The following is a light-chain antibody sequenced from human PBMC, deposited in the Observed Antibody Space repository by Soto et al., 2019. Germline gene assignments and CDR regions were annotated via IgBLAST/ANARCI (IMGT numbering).Light chain of an antibody. Sequence: QSVLTQPPSASGTPGQRVIISCSGSSSNIGRDTVNWYRQFPGTAPKLLIYSNNQRPSGVPDRFSGSKSGTSASLAISGFQSEDEADYYCAVWDDSLNGLWVFGGGTKLAVL. CDR3: AVWDDSLNGLWV. CDR2: SNN. V-gene: IGLV1-44*01. CDR1: SSNIGRDT. J-gene: IGLJ3*02.